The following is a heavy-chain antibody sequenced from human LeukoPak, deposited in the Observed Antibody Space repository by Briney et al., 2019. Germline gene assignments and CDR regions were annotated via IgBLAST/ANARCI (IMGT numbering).Heavy chain of an antibody. Sequence: SETLSLTCTVSGGSISSSSYYWGWIRQPPGKGLEWIGSIYYSGSTYYNPSLKSRVTISVDTSKNQFSLKLSSVTAADTAVYYCARPLLCEGCYLDYWGQGTLVTVSS. D-gene: IGHD2-2*01. CDR1: GGSISSSSYY. J-gene: IGHJ4*02. CDR2: IYYSGST. V-gene: IGHV4-39*01. CDR3: ARPLLCEGCYLDY.